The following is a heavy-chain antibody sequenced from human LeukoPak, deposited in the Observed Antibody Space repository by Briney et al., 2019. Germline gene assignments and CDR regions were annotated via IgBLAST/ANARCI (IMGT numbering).Heavy chain of an antibody. CDR1: GFTFSSYG. D-gene: IGHD3-22*01. CDR2: IYSGGST. CDR3: ATTPPPYYDSSGYLDY. J-gene: IGHJ4*02. Sequence: PGGSLRLSCAASGFTFSSYGMHWVRQAPGKGLEWVSVIYSGGSTYYADSVKGRFTISRDNSKNTLYLQMNSLRAEDTAVYYCATTPPPYYDSSGYLDYWGQGTLVTVSS. V-gene: IGHV3-66*01.